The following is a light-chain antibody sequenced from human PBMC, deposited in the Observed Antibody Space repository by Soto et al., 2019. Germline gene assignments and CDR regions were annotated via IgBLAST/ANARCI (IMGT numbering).Light chain of an antibody. CDR3: QHSS. J-gene: IGKJ1*01. CDR1: QSISSW. V-gene: IGKV1-5*01. Sequence: DIQMTQSPSTLSASVGDRVTITCRASQSISSWLAWYPQKPGKAPQLLIYDASSLESGVPSRFSGSGSGTEFTLTISSLQRDDFANCYCQHSSFGQGTKVEIK. CDR2: DAS.